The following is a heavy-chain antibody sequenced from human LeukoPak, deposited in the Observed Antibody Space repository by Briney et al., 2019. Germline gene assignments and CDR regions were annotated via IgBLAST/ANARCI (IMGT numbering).Heavy chain of an antibody. J-gene: IGHJ4*02. D-gene: IGHD3-3*01. Sequence: GSSVKVSCKASGGTFSSYAISWVRQAPGQGLEWMGGIIPIFGTANYAQKFQGRVTITTDESTSTAYMELSSLRSGDTAVYYCARSDYDFWSGYCLYYWGQGTLVTVSS. CDR3: ARSDYDFWSGYCLYY. V-gene: IGHV1-69*05. CDR2: IIPIFGTA. CDR1: GGTFSSYA.